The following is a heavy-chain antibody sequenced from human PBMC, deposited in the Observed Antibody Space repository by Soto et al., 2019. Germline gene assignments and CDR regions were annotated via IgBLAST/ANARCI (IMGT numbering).Heavy chain of an antibody. J-gene: IGHJ6*02. V-gene: IGHV1-3*01. Sequence: ASVKVSCKASGYTFTSYAMHWVRQAPGQRLEWMGGINAGNGNTKYSQKIQGRVTITRDTSASTAYTELSSLRSEDTAGYYCERNLLYCSSTSCAEDYYYYYGMDAWGQGTTVTVSS. D-gene: IGHD2-2*01. CDR1: GYTFTSYA. CDR2: INAGNGNT. CDR3: ERNLLYCSSTSCAEDYYYYYGMDA.